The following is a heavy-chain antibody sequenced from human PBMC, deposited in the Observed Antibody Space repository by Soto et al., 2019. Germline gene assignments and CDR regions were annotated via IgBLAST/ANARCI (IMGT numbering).Heavy chain of an antibody. CDR2: ISDNGGTT. J-gene: IGHJ4*02. D-gene: IGHD6-13*01. V-gene: IGHV3-23*01. CDR1: EFTFNNYA. Sequence: HPGGSLRLSCAASEFTFNNYAMSWVRQAPGKGLEWVSSISDNGGTTYYADSVKGRFTISRDNSKNTLYLQMNSLRAEDTAVYYWAKDPQQLIVYFDDWGQGTQVTVSS. CDR3: AKDPQQLIVYFDD.